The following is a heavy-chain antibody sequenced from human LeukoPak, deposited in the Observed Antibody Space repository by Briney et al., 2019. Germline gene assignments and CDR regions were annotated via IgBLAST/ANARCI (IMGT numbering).Heavy chain of an antibody. CDR1: GYTFTDYH. J-gene: IGHJ4*02. CDR3: ARDIRPRVESFDY. Sequence: EASVKVSCKASGYTFTDYHLHWVRQAPGQGLEWMGWINSKSGGTNYAQKLQGRVTMTRDTSINTAYMELSGLRSDDTAVYYCARDIRPRVESFDYWGQGTLVAVSS. CDR2: INSKSGGT. D-gene: IGHD3-3*01. V-gene: IGHV1-2*02.